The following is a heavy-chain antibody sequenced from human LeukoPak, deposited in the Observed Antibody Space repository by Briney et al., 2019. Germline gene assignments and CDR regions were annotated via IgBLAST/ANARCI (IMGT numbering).Heavy chain of an antibody. V-gene: IGHV1-3*01. D-gene: IGHD6-19*01. J-gene: IGHJ4*02. CDR2: INADNGNT. Sequence: GASVKVSCKASGYSFTYYAMHWARLAPGQNLEWMGWINADNGNTESSQKFQGRLTITWDTSATTAYMELSSLRSEDTAVYYCARGGPNRSGWTLDYWGQGTLVTVSS. CDR1: GYSFTYYA. CDR3: ARGGPNRSGWTLDY.